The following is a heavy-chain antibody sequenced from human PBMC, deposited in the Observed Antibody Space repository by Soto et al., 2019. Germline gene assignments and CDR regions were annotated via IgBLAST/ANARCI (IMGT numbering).Heavy chain of an antibody. V-gene: IGHV4-31*01. CDR3: ARDAPGAAPY. J-gene: IGHJ4*02. Sequence: QVQLQESDPGLVKPSQTLSLTCTVSGGPIINGDSYLNWIRQHPEKDREWMGYINYRGTTNYNPAPKSPILISRDTSTNQFSLRLTSVTAADTAVYYCARDAPGAAPYWGQGTLVTVSS. D-gene: IGHD6-13*01. CDR1: GGPIINGDSY. CDR2: INYRGTT.